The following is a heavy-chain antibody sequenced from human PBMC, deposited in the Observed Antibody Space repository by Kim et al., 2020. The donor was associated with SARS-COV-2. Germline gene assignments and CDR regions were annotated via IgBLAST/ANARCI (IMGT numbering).Heavy chain of an antibody. Sequence: GGSLRLSCATFGFSFRDFGMHWVRQLPGKGLEWVAGINWKGDTINYAHSIKGRFTTSRDDATSSLFLYLTSLRSEDAALYHFAKDKGSFGLTPFDSWGLGTQVTVSS. J-gene: IGHJ4*02. D-gene: IGHD2-21*02. V-gene: IGHV3-9*01. CDR3: AKDKGSFGLTPFDS. CDR1: GFSFRDFG. CDR2: INWKGDTI.